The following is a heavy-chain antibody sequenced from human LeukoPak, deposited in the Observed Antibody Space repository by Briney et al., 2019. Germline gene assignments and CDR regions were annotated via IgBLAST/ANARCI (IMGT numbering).Heavy chain of an antibody. Sequence: GGSLRLSCAASGLTFSNHGMNWVRQAPGQGLEWFSGISCSAGRTYYADSVKGRFTISRDNSKSTVYLQMNSLRADDTAVYYCAKRSSANAGAFDNWGQGSLVTVSS. J-gene: IGHJ4*02. CDR2: ISCSAGRT. V-gene: IGHV3-23*01. CDR3: AKRSSANAGAFDN. CDR1: GLTFSNHG. D-gene: IGHD6-19*01.